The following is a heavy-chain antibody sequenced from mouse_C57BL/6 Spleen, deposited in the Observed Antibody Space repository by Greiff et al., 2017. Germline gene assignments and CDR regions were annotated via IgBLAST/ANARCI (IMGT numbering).Heavy chain of an antibody. J-gene: IGHJ1*03. CDR3: ARAGGTKYFDV. V-gene: IGHV1-53*01. CDR1: GYTFTSYW. Sequence: QVQLQQPGTELVKPGASVKLSCKASGYTFTSYWMHWVKQRPGQGLEWIGNINPSNGGTNYNEKFKNKATLTVDKSSSTAYMQLSSLSSEDSAVYYCARAGGTKYFDVWGTGTTVTVSS. CDR2: INPSNGGT. D-gene: IGHD4-1*01.